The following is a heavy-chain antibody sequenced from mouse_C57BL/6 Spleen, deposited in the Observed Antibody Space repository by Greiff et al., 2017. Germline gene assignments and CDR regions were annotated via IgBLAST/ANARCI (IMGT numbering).Heavy chain of an antibody. J-gene: IGHJ1*03. Sequence: EVKLMESGGGLVKPGGSLKLSCAASGFTFSSYTMSWVRQTPEKRLEWVATISGGGGNTYYPDSVKGRFTISRDNAKNTLYLQMSSLRSEDTALYYCARHQGVYYGSSYWYFDVWGTGTTVTVSS. CDR1: GFTFSSYT. CDR3: ARHQGVYYGSSYWYFDV. D-gene: IGHD1-1*01. V-gene: IGHV5-9*01. CDR2: ISGGGGNT.